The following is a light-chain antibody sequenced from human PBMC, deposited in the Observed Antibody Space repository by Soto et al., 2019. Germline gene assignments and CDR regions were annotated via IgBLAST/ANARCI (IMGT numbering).Light chain of an antibody. J-gene: IGKJ1*01. CDR2: NTS. Sequence: DIQMTQSPSTLSASVGDRVTITCRASQNINSRLAWYQQKPGKPPKLLIYNTSSLASGVPSRFSGSGSGTEFTLTISSLQPDDFATYYGQQYNTYWTFGQGTKVEIK. V-gene: IGKV1-5*03. CDR1: QNINSR. CDR3: QQYNTYWT.